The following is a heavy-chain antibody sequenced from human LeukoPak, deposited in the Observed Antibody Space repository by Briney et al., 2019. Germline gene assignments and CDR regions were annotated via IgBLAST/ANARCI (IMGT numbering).Heavy chain of an antibody. CDR3: ATLRGY. CDR2: INHSGST. V-gene: IGHV4-39*07. Sequence: SETLSLTCSVSGASISSGSNYWGWIRQPPGKGLEWIGEINHSGSTNYNPSLKSRVTISVDTSKNQFSLKLSSVTAADTAVYYCATLRGYWGQGTLVTVSS. J-gene: IGHJ4*02. CDR1: GASISSGSNY. D-gene: IGHD2-15*01.